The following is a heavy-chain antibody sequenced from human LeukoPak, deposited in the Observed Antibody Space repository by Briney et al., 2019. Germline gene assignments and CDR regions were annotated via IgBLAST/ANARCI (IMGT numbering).Heavy chain of an antibody. Sequence: QSGGSLRLSCAASGFTLSSYEMNWVRQAPGKGLEWVSYISSSGSTIYYADSVKGRFTISRDNAKNSLYLQMNSLRAEDTAVYYCARAAPQYYYGSGSPRPLDYWGQGTLVTVSS. CDR1: GFTLSSYE. V-gene: IGHV3-48*03. J-gene: IGHJ4*02. D-gene: IGHD3-10*01. CDR3: ARAAPQYYYGSGSPRPLDY. CDR2: ISSSGSTI.